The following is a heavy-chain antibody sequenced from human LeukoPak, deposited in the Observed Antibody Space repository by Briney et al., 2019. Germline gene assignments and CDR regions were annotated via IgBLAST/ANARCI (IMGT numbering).Heavy chain of an antibody. V-gene: IGHV5-51*01. CDR1: GYSFTSYW. D-gene: IGHD3-3*01. CDR2: IYPGDSDT. J-gene: IGHJ5*02. Sequence: GESLKISCKGSGYSFTSYWIGWVRQMPGKGLEWMGIIYPGDSDTRYSPSFQGQVTISADKSISTAYLQWSSLKASDTAMYYCARRGYYDFWSGYLNWFDPWGQGTLVTVSS. CDR3: ARRGYYDFWSGYLNWFDP.